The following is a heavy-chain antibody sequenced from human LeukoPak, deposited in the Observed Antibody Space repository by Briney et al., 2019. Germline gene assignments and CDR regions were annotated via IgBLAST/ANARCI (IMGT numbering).Heavy chain of an antibody. D-gene: IGHD5-12*01. J-gene: IGHJ4*02. V-gene: IGHV3-48*03. CDR2: ISSSGSTI. Sequence: AGSLRLSCAPSAFTFSRYEMNWVRQAPGKVREWVSYISSSGSTIYYADSVKGRFTISRDNSKNSLYLQMNSLRTEDTALYYCAKDMSGYSGLDYWGQGTLVNVSS. CDR1: AFTFSRYE. CDR3: AKDMSGYSGLDY.